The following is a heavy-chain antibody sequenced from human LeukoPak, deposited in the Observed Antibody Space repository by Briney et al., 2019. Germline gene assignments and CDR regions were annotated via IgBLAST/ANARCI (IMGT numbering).Heavy chain of an antibody. D-gene: IGHD3-22*01. Sequence: GGSLRLSCTASGFTFGDYAMSWVRQAPGKGLEWVGFIRSKAYGGTTEYAASAKGRFTISRDDSKSIAYLQMNSLKTEDTAVYYCTRDGRRGYTYYYDSSGYYSDYWGQGTLVTVSS. CDR2: IRSKAYGGTT. CDR3: TRDGRRGYTYYYDSSGYYSDY. J-gene: IGHJ4*02. V-gene: IGHV3-49*04. CDR1: GFTFGDYA.